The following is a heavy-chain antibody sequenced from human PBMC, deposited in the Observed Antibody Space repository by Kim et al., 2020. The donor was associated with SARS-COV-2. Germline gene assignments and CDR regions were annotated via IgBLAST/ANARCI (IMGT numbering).Heavy chain of an antibody. CDR2: VYPGVSDT. V-gene: IGHV5-51*01. J-gene: IGHJ6*02. Sequence: GESLKISCKGSGYSFPSYWIAWVRQMPGKGLEWMGIVYPGVSDTRYSPSFQGQVTISADKSISTAYLQWGSLKAPDTAMYYCARLFGHYNFYYYYGMDVWGQGTTVTVSS. CDR3: ARLFGHYNFYYYYGMDV. CDR1: GYSFPSYW. D-gene: IGHD3-10*02.